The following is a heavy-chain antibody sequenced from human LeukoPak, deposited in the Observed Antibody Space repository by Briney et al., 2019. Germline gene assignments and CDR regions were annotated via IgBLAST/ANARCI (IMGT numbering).Heavy chain of an antibody. J-gene: IGHJ5*02. CDR1: GYTFTSYD. Sequence: ASVKVSCKASGYTFTSYDIYWVRQATGQGLEWMGWMNPNSGHTGYAQKFQGRVTITRNTSISTAYMELSSLRSEDTAVYYCARAFLPIPGLANCFDPWGQGTLVTVSS. V-gene: IGHV1-8*03. CDR2: MNPNSGHT. CDR3: ARAFLPIPGLANCFDP.